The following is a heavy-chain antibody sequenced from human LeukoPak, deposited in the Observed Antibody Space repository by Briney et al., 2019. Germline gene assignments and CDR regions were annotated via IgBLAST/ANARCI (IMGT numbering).Heavy chain of an antibody. CDR1: GFTFSSYA. CDR3: AKFPDSSGYYY. J-gene: IGHJ4*02. D-gene: IGHD3-22*01. Sequence: GGSLRLSCAASGFTFSSYAMHWVRQAPGKGLEWVAVISYDGSNKYYADSVKGRFTISRDNSKNTLYLQMNSLRAEDTAVYYCAKFPDSSGYYYWGQGTLVTVSS. CDR2: ISYDGSNK. V-gene: IGHV3-30*04.